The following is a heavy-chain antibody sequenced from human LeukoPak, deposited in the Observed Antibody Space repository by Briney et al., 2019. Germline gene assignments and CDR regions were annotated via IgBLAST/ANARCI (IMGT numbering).Heavy chain of an antibody. CDR3: VRDRDWAFDY. D-gene: IGHD2-21*02. Sequence: GGSLRLSCAASGFTLRSSDMNWIRQAPGKGLEWVSAISGSGGGTTYYANSVKGRFTISRDNSENTLHLQMSSLRPEDTAVYYCVRDRDWAFDYWGQGSLVTVSS. V-gene: IGHV3-23*01. J-gene: IGHJ4*02. CDR1: GFTLRSSD. CDR2: ISGSGGGTT.